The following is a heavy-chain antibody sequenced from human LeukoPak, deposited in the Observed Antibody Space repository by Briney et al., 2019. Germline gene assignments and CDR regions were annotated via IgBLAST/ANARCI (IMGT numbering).Heavy chain of an antibody. Sequence: GGSLRLSCAASGFTLSDYWLHWVRQAPGKGLVWVSRIKTDGSITNYADSVKGRFSISRDNAKNTLYLQMSSLRAEDTAVYYCARDRGPRTGFMVREAYDYWGQGTLVTVSS. V-gene: IGHV3-74*01. J-gene: IGHJ4*02. CDR3: ARDRGPRTGFMVREAYDY. CDR1: GFTLSDYW. CDR2: IKTDGSIT. D-gene: IGHD3-10*01.